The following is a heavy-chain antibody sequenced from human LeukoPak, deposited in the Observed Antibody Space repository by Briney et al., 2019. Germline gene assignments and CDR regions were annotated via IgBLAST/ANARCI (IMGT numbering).Heavy chain of an antibody. CDR2: ISYDGSNK. D-gene: IGHD4-17*01. V-gene: IGHV3-30*18. Sequence: PGGSLRLSCAASGFRFSGYVMSWVRQAPGKGLEWVAVISYDGSNKYYADSVKGRFTISRDNSKNTLYLQMNSLRAEDTAVYYCAKRGVSTAPDYWGQGTLVTVSS. CDR3: AKRGVSTAPDY. J-gene: IGHJ4*02. CDR1: GFRFSGYV.